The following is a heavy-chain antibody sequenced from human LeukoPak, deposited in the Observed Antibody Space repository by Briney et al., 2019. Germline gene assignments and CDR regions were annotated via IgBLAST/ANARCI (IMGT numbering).Heavy chain of an antibody. V-gene: IGHV1-18*01. CDR3: ARLSSSWYLHYYYYMDV. CDR2: ISGYNGHT. CDR1: GYTFTNYG. D-gene: IGHD6-13*01. J-gene: IGHJ6*03. Sequence: ASVKVSCKASGYTFTNYGISWVRQAPGQGLEWMGWISGYNGHTNYAQKLQGRVTMTTDTSTSTAYMELRSLRSDDTAVYYCARLSSSWYLHYYYYMDVWGKGTTVTISS.